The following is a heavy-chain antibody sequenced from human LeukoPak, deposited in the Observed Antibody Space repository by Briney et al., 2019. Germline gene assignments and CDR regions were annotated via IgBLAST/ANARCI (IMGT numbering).Heavy chain of an antibody. D-gene: IGHD3-22*01. J-gene: IGHJ4*02. Sequence: GGSLRLSCAASGFTFSSSAMSWVRQAPGKGLEWVSAISNNGGYTYYADSVQGRFTISRDNSKSTLYLQMNSLRAEDTAVYYCAKVQYYYDSSGYYYWGQGTLVTVSS. CDR1: GFTFSSSA. CDR3: AKVQYYYDSSGYYY. CDR2: ISNNGGYT. V-gene: IGHV3-23*01.